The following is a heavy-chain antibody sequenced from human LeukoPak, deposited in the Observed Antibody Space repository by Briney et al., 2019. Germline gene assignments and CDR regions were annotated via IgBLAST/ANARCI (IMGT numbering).Heavy chain of an antibody. V-gene: IGHV4-59*01. D-gene: IGHD3-10*01. J-gene: IGHJ3*02. CDR1: GGSISSYY. Sequence: SETLSLTCTVSGGSISSYYWSWIRQPPGKGLEWIGYIYYSGSTNYNPSLKSLVTISVDTSKNQFSLKLSSVTAADTAVYYCARGVYGSGRRRSDAFDIWGQGTMVTVSS. CDR2: IYYSGST. CDR3: ARGVYGSGRRRSDAFDI.